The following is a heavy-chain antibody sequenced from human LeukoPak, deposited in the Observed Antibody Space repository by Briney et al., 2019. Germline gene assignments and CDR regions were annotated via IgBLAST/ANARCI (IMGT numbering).Heavy chain of an antibody. V-gene: IGHV4-34*01. J-gene: IGHJ5*01. CDR1: GESFSGYY. CDR3: ARAPSRYDVLTGYYGGWFDS. Sequence: PSETLSLTCAVYGESFSGYYWSWIRQPPGKGLEWIGEINQSGSTNYSPSLKSRVTISIDASKNQFSLKLSSVTAADMAVYYCARAPSRYDVLTGYYGGWFDSWGQGTLVTVSS. D-gene: IGHD3-9*01. CDR2: INQSGST.